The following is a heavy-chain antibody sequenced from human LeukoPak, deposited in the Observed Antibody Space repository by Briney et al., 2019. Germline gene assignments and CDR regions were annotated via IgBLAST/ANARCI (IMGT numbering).Heavy chain of an antibody. CDR3: ARGEPRDYFDY. CDR2: MSPNSGNT. CDR1: GYTFTSYD. Sequence: ASVTVSCTASGYTFTSYDINWVRQAAGQGLEWMGWMSPNSGNTGYAQKFQGRVTMTRNTSISTAYMELSSLRSEDTAVYYCARGEPRDYFDYWGQGTLVTVSS. V-gene: IGHV1-8*01. J-gene: IGHJ4*02.